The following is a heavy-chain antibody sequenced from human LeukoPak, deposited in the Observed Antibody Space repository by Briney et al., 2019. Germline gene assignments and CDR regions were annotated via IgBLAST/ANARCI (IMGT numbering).Heavy chain of an antibody. D-gene: IGHD2-2*01. V-gene: IGHV3-7*01. CDR2: IKQDGSEH. Sequence: PGGSLRLSCATAGFSFSSYWMSWVRQAPGKGLEWVVNIKQDGSEHYYVDSVKGRFTISRDNAKNSLYLQMSGLRAEDTAVYYCARDKAEGPSRLDNWGQGTLVTVSS. CDR1: GFSFSSYW. J-gene: IGHJ4*02. CDR3: ARDKAEGPSRLDN.